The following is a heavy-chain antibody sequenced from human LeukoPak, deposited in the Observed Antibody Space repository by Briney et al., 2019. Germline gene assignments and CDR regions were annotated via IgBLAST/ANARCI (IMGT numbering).Heavy chain of an antibody. D-gene: IGHD6-13*01. CDR3: ARSKDTYSSCWRPYYYYGMDV. J-gene: IGHJ6*02. V-gene: IGHV4-39*07. Sequence: SETLSLTCTVSGGSISSSSYYWGWIRQPPGKGLEWIGSIYYSGSTCYNPSLKSRVTISVDTSENQFSLKLSSVTAADTAVYYRARSKDTYSSCWRPYYYYGMDVWGQGTTVTVSS. CDR2: IYYSGST. CDR1: GGSISSSSYY.